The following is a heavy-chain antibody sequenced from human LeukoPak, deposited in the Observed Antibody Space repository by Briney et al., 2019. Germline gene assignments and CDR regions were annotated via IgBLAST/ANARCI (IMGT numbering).Heavy chain of an antibody. Sequence: ASVKVSCKASGYTFTIYDINWVRQATGQGLEWMGWMNPNSGNTGYAQKFQGRVTITRNTSISTAYMELSSLRSEDTGVYYCARGLLGFMRSDYSTSWDNWFDPWGQGTLVTVSS. D-gene: IGHD4-11*01. CDR1: GYTFTIYD. CDR2: MNPNSGNT. V-gene: IGHV1-8*03. CDR3: ARGLLGFMRSDYSTSWDNWFDP. J-gene: IGHJ5*02.